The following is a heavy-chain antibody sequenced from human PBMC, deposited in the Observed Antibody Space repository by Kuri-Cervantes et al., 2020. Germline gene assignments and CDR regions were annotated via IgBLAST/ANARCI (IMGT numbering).Heavy chain of an antibody. J-gene: IGHJ5*02. Sequence: ESLKISCAVSGGSISSSSYYWGWIRQPPGKGLEWIGSIYYSGSTYYNPSLKSRVTISVDTSKNQFSLKLSSVTAADTAVYYCARLSAAAGTLGWFDPRGQGTLVTVSS. V-gene: IGHV4-39*01. D-gene: IGHD6-13*01. CDR3: ARLSAAAGTLGWFDP. CDR2: IYYSGST. CDR1: GGSISSSSYY.